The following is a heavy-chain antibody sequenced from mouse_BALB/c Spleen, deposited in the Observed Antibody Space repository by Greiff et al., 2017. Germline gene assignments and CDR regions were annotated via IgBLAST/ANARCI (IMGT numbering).Heavy chain of an antibody. CDR1: GYTFTSYW. CDR3: ARRSIYDGYLNWYFDV. Sequence: QVQLKQPGAELVKPGAPVKLSCKASGYTFTSYWMNWVKQRPGRGLEWIGRIDPSDSETHYNQKFKDKATLTVDKSSSTAYIQLSSLTSEDSAVYYCARRSIYDGYLNWYFDVWGAGTTVTVSS. CDR2: IDPSDSET. D-gene: IGHD2-3*01. V-gene: IGHV1-69*02. J-gene: IGHJ1*01.